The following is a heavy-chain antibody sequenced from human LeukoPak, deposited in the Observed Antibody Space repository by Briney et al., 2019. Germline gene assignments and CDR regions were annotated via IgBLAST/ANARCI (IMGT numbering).Heavy chain of an antibody. CDR2: MSPRNENT. CDR1: GYTFTSLD. CDR3: ARGVDAGVDY. J-gene: IGHJ4*02. D-gene: IGHD2-8*01. Sequence: ASVKVSCKASGYTFTSLDINWMRQTTGQGLEWLGWMSPRNENTGYAQEFQGRVTMTGDTSKTTAYLELSSLTSDDTAIYYCARGVDAGVDYWGQGTLITVSS. V-gene: IGHV1-8*01.